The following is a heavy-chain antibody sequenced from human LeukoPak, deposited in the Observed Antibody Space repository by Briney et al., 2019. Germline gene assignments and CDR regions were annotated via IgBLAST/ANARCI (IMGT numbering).Heavy chain of an antibody. CDR3: ATRNLHSSSDILK. V-gene: IGHV3-23*01. CDR2: ISGDGGIT. CDR1: EFTFNTYA. D-gene: IGHD3-9*01. Sequence: PGGSLRLSCAASEFTFNTYAVSWVRQAPGKGLEWVSAISGDGGITYYADSVRGRFTISRDNSKSTLYLQMNSLRAEDTAIYYCATRNLHSSSDILKWGQGTLVTVSS. J-gene: IGHJ4*02.